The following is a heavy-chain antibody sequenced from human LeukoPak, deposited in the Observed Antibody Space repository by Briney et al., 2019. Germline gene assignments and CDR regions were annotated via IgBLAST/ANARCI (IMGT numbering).Heavy chain of an antibody. CDR2: INHSGST. V-gene: IGHV4-34*01. CDR3: ARGTDGGFDY. CDR1: GGSFSGYY. Sequence: SETLSLTCAVYGGSFSGYYWSWIRQPPGKGLEWIGEINHSGSTNYNPSLKSRVTISVNTSKNQFSLKLSSVTAADTAVYYCARGTDGGFDYWGQGTLVTVSS. J-gene: IGHJ4*02.